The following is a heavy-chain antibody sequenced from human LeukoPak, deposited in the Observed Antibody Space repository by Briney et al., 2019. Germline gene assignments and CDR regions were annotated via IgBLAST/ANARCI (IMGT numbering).Heavy chain of an antibody. J-gene: IGHJ5*02. V-gene: IGHV3-23*01. CDR3: GKDRIRRYNLFDP. Sequence: GGSVRLSCAASGYTFSSYDMSWVRQAPGKGLEWVSAISGSGGSTYYAESVKGRFTISRDNSKNTLYMQMNSLRSEDTAVYYCGKDRIRRYNLFDPWGQGTLVTVSS. CDR2: ISGSGGST. CDR1: GYTFSSYD. D-gene: IGHD2/OR15-2a*01.